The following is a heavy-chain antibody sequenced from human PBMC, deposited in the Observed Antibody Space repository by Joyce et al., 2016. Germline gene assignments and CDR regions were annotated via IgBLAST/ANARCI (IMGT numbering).Heavy chain of an antibody. D-gene: IGHD3-10*01. J-gene: IGHJ5*02. Sequence: EVQLVESGGDLVQPGGSLRLSCVGSGFSVSSNYMNWVRQAPGKGLEWVAVIYTGGSTYYADSVKGRFNISRDNSKNTVYLQMNNLRPEDTAMYFCTTDRAGSWSGFDPWGQGTVVLVSS. CDR3: TTDRAGSWSGFDP. CDR1: GFSVSSNY. V-gene: IGHV3-66*02. CDR2: IYTGGST.